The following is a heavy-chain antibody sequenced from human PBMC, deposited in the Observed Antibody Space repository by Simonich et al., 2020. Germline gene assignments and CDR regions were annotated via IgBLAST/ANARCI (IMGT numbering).Heavy chain of an antibody. Sequence: QVQLQQWGAGLLKPSETLSLTCAVYGGSFSGYYWSWIRQPPGKGLEWIGEINHRGSPKYNQALKSRGTISVDTSKNLFSLKLSSVTAADTALYYCARGGLVNYDILTGYHNWFDPWGQGTLVTVSS. CDR1: GGSFSGYY. V-gene: IGHV4-34*01. D-gene: IGHD3-9*01. CDR2: INHRGSP. J-gene: IGHJ5*02. CDR3: ARGGLVNYDILTGYHNWFDP.